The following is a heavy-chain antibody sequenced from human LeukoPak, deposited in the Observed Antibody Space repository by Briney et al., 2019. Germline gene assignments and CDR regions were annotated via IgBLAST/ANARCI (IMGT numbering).Heavy chain of an antibody. D-gene: IGHD2-21*02. J-gene: IGHJ3*02. CDR1: GFTFSSFA. Sequence: GGSLRLSCAASGFTFSSFAMSWVRQAPGKGLQWVSSLSGSGGYTYYADSVKGRFTISSDNSKNTLYLQTNSLRAEDTAVYYCALNCGGDCFGAFDIWGQGTMVIVSS. CDR3: ALNCGGDCFGAFDI. CDR2: LSGSGGYT. V-gene: IGHV3-23*01.